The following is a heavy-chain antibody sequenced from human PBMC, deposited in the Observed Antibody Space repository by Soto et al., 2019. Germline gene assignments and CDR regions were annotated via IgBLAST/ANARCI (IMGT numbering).Heavy chain of an antibody. CDR3: ARETNWGPDD. CDR1: GFTVSSNY. Sequence: GGSLRLSCAASGFTVSSNYMSWVRQAPGKGLEWVSVISSSGGSTCYADSVKGRFIISRDNSKNTLYLQMNSLRAEDTAVYYCARETNWGPDDWGQGTLVTGSS. J-gene: IGHJ4*02. CDR2: ISSSGGST. D-gene: IGHD7-27*01. V-gene: IGHV3-23*01.